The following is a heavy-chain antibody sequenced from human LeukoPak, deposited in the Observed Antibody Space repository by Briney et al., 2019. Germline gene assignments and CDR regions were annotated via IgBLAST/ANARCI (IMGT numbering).Heavy chain of an antibody. D-gene: IGHD2-2*01. Sequence: GGSLRLSCAAYGFTFSSYSMNWVRQAPGKGLEGVSYISSSSSTIYYADSEKGRFTISRDNAKNSLYLQMNSLRAEDTAVYYCAIDLVVAAAEGRNWFDPWGQGTLVTVSS. V-gene: IGHV3-48*01. CDR2: ISSSSSTI. CDR1: GFTFSSYS. J-gene: IGHJ5*02. CDR3: AIDLVVAAAEGRNWFDP.